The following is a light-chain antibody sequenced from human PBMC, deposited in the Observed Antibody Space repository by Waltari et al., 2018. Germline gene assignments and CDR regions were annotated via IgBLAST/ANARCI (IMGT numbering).Light chain of an antibody. J-gene: IGLJ2*01. V-gene: IGLV3-1*01. Sequence: SYELTQPPSVSVSPGQTASITCSGDKLGDKKPCWYQQKPGQSPVLVIYQDRKRPSGTPERFSGSNSGNTATLTISGTQAMDEADYYCQAWDSSTVVFGGGTKLTVL. CDR3: QAWDSSTVV. CDR1: KLGDKK. CDR2: QDR.